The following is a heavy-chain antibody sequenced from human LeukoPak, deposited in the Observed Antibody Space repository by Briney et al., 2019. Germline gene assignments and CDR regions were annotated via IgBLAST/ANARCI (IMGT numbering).Heavy chain of an antibody. CDR2: FDPEDGET. Sequence: ASVKVSCKVSGYTLTELSMHWVRQAPGKGLEWMGGFDPEDGETIYAQKFQGRVTMTEDTSTDTAYMELSSLRSEDTAVYYCANLPSAAIPGYYYYYYMDVWGKGTTVTVSS. CDR3: ANLPSAAIPGYYYYYYMDV. V-gene: IGHV1-24*01. CDR1: GYTLTELS. J-gene: IGHJ6*03. D-gene: IGHD2-2*02.